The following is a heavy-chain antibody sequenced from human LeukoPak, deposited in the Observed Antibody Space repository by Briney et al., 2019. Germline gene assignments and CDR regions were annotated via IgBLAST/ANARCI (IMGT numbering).Heavy chain of an antibody. Sequence: GGSLRLSCAASGFTFSSYSMNWVRQAPGKGLEWVSSISSSSSYIYYADSVEGRFTISRDNAKNSLYLQMNSLRAEDTAVYYCARDMIAAAGHGVDYWGQGTLVTVSS. D-gene: IGHD6-13*01. CDR1: GFTFSSYS. CDR3: ARDMIAAAGHGVDY. J-gene: IGHJ4*02. V-gene: IGHV3-21*01. CDR2: ISSSSSYI.